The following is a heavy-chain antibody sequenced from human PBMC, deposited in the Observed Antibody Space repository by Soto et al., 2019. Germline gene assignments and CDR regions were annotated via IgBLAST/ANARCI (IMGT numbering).Heavy chain of an antibody. CDR1: GFPLSTRGVD. J-gene: IGHJ4*02. CDR3: AHAGDYDLLTFDH. Sequence: GSGPTLVNPTQTLTLTCTFSGFPLSTRGVDVGWIRQPPGKALEWLALIYWNDEKLYSPSLKDRLAISKDTSSNQVVLTITNMDPGDTATYFCAHAGDYDLLTFDHWGPGTLVTVSS. D-gene: IGHD4-17*01. CDR2: IYWNDEK. V-gene: IGHV2-5*01.